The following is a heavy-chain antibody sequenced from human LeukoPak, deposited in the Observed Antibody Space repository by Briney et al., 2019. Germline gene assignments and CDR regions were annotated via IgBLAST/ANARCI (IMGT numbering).Heavy chain of an antibody. CDR3: ARATVTKYYYYMDV. D-gene: IGHD1-1*01. Sequence: GDSLKISCKGFGYSFTSYWIGWVRQMPGKGLEWMGIIYPGDSDTRYSPSFQGQVTISADKSISTAYLQWSSLKASDTAMYYCARATVTKYYYYMDVCGKGTTVTVSS. V-gene: IGHV5-51*01. CDR2: IYPGDSDT. J-gene: IGHJ6*03. CDR1: GYSFTSYW.